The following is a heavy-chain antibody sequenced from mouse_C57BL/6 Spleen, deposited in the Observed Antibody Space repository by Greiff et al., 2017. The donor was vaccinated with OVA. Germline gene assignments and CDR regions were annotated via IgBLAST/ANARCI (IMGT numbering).Heavy chain of an antibody. CDR1: GYTFTSYG. V-gene: IGHV1-81*01. J-gene: IGHJ3*01. D-gene: IGHD3-1*01. CDR3: ARSGSPRAWLAY. CDR2: IYPRSGNT. Sequence: VQLQQSGAELARPGASVKLSCKASGYTFTSYGISWVKQRTGQGLEWIGEIYPRSGNTYYNEKFKGKATLTADKSSSTAYMELRSLTSEDSAVYFCARSGSPRAWLAYWGQGTLVTVSA.